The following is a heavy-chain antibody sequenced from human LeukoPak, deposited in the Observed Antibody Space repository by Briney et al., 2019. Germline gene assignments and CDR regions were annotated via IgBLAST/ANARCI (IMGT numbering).Heavy chain of an antibody. Sequence: SVKVSCKASGGTFSSYAISWVRQAPGQGLEWMGGIIPIFGTANYAQKFQGRVTITADKSTSTAYMELSSLRSEDTAVYYCAREGNSDCSSTSCYTNFQHWGQGTLVTVSS. CDR2: IIPIFGTA. D-gene: IGHD2-2*02. CDR3: AREGNSDCSSTSCYTNFQH. CDR1: GGTFSSYA. J-gene: IGHJ1*01. V-gene: IGHV1-69*06.